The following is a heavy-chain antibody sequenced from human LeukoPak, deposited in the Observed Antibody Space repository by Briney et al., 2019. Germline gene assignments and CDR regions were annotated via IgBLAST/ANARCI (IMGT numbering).Heavy chain of an antibody. CDR1: GYTFTIHG. J-gene: IGHJ4*02. D-gene: IGHD2-15*01. Sequence: ASVKVSCKACGYTFTIHGLSWVRQAPGQGLEGMGRISAHNGDTKYTQKIQSRVTMTTATTTSTAYMELRSLRSDDAAVYYCARDRGSYCSGGSGCAPHIDYWGQGTLVTVSS. V-gene: IGHV1-18*01. CDR2: ISAHNGDT. CDR3: ARDRGSYCSGGSGCAPHIDY.